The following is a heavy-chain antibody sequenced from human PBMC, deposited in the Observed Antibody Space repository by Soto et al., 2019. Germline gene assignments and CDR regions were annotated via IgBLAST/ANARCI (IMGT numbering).Heavy chain of an antibody. D-gene: IGHD3-3*01. V-gene: IGHV4-39*01. Sequence: SETLSFTCTVSGGSISSSSYYWGWIRQPPGKGLEWIGSIYYSGSTYYNPSLKSRVTISVDTSKNQFSLKLSSVTAADTAVYYCARHAPMYYDFWSGYQLTTKYYYMDVWGKGTTVTVSS. CDR3: ARHAPMYYDFWSGYQLTTKYYYMDV. J-gene: IGHJ6*03. CDR2: IYYSGST. CDR1: GGSISSSSYY.